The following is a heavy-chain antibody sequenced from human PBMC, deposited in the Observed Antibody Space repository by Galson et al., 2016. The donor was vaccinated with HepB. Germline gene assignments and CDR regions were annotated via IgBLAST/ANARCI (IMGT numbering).Heavy chain of an antibody. D-gene: IGHD1-26*01. Sequence: SLRLSCAGSGFTFGGYVMSWFRQAPGQGLEWVGFIKTKSKGGTAEYAASVKGRFTISRDDSKSIAYLQMDSLKTEDTAVYYCSLVTDYWGQGTLVTVSS. J-gene: IGHJ4*02. CDR2: IKTKSKGGTA. CDR3: SLVTDY. CDR1: GFTFGGYV. V-gene: IGHV3-49*03.